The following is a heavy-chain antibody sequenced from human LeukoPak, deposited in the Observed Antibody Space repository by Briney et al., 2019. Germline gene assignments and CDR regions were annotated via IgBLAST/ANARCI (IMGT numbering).Heavy chain of an antibody. CDR1: GGSFSGYY. J-gene: IGHJ4*02. CDR3: ARESPYGGDY. Sequence: PSETLSLTCAVYGGSFSGYYWSWIRQPPGKGLEWIGEINHSGSTNYNPSLKSRVTISVDTSKNQFSLKLSSVTAADTAVYYCARESPYGGDYWGQGTLVTVSS. V-gene: IGHV4-34*01. CDR2: INHSGST. D-gene: IGHD4-23*01.